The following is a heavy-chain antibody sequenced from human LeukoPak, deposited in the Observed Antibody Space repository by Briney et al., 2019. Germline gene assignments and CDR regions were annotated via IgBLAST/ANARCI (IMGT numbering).Heavy chain of an antibody. J-gene: IGHJ5*02. Sequence: GSLRLSCAASGFTFGTYAMSWVRQAPGKGLGWISAISGSGGSTYYADSVKGRFTISRDNSKNTLYLQMNSLRAEDTAVYYCAKIPYSSGWVQNWFDPWGQGTLVTVSS. CDR2: ISGSGGST. CDR1: GFTFGTYA. V-gene: IGHV3-23*01. D-gene: IGHD6-19*01. CDR3: AKIPYSSGWVQNWFDP.